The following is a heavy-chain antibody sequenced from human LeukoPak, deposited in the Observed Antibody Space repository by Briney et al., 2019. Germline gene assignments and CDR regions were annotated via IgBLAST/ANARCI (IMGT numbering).Heavy chain of an antibody. CDR3: AGLLVVPAAMVYYYYGMDV. CDR2: IYYSGST. V-gene: IGHV4-59*01. J-gene: IGHJ6*02. Sequence: SETLSLTCTVSGGSISSYYWSWIRQPPGKGLEWIGYIYYSGSTNYNPSLKSRVTISVDTSKNQFSLKLSSVTAADTAVYYCAGLLVVPAAMVYYYYGMDVWGQGTTVTVSS. CDR1: GGSISSYY. D-gene: IGHD2-2*01.